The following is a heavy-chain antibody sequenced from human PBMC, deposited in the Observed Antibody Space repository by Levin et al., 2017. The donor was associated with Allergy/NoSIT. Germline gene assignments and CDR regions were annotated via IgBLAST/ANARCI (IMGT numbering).Heavy chain of an antibody. Sequence: SVKVSCKASGGTFSSYAISWVRQAPGQGLEWMGGIIPIFGTANYAQKFQGRVTITADESTSTAYMELSSLRSEDTAVYYCARVRGIAVAGTVGDWGQGTLVTVSS. CDR2: IIPIFGTA. V-gene: IGHV1-69*13. CDR1: GGTFSSYA. J-gene: IGHJ4*02. CDR3: ARVRGIAVAGTVGD. D-gene: IGHD6-19*01.